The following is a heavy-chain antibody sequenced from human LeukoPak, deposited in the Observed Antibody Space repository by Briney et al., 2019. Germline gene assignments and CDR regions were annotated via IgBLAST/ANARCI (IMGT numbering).Heavy chain of an antibody. CDR3: AKIRRADDDY. CDR2: IHRSGGST. D-gene: IGHD3-10*01. CDR1: GFTFSSYA. J-gene: IGHJ4*02. V-gene: IGHV3-23*01. Sequence: GGSLRLSCAASGFTFSSYAMSWVRQAPGKGLEWVSAIHRSGGSTYYADSVKGRFTISRDNSKNTLYLQMNSLRADDTAVFYCAKIRRADDDYWGQGTLVTVSS.